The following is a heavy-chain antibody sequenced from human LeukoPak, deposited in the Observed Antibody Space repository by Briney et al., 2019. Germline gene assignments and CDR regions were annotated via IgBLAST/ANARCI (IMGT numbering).Heavy chain of an antibody. CDR3: AKLQSVVIPAAMLGFDY. D-gene: IGHD2-2*01. J-gene: IGHJ4*02. CDR1: GVTFSSYA. V-gene: IGHV3-30-3*02. Sequence: GGSLRLSCAASGVTFSSYAMHWVRPAPGKGLEWVAVILYDGSNKYYADSVKGRFTISRDNSRDTLSVQINSLRAEDTAVYYCAKLQSVVIPAAMLGFDYWGQGILVTVSS. CDR2: ILYDGSNK.